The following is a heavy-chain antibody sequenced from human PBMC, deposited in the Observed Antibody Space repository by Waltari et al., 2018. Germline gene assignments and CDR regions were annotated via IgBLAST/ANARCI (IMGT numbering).Heavy chain of an antibody. CDR3: ARDSFYGGPDY. Sequence: QLQLQESGPGLVKPSETLYLTCTVSGGSIRSSSYYWGWIRQPPGKGLEWIGSIYYSGSTYYNPSLKSRVTISVDTSKNQFSLKLSSVTAADTAVYYCARDSFYGGPDYWGQGTLVTVSS. D-gene: IGHD4-17*01. J-gene: IGHJ4*02. CDR2: IYYSGST. CDR1: GGSIRSSSYY. V-gene: IGHV4-39*07.